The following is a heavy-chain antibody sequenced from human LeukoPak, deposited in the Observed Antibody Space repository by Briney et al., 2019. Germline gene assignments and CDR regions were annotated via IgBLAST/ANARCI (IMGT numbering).Heavy chain of an antibody. CDR2: INFAGDT. D-gene: IGHD2-15*01. CDR3: ARGDCSGGSCSSMGV. CDR1: GFTFSTYD. J-gene: IGHJ6*02. V-gene: IGHV3-13*04. Sequence: PGGSLRLSCAASGFTFSTYDMHWVRQATGKGLEWVSGINFAGDTYYPGSVKGRFTISREDAKNSFYLQMNSLRAGDTAVYYCARGDCSGGSCSSMGVWGQGTTVTVSS.